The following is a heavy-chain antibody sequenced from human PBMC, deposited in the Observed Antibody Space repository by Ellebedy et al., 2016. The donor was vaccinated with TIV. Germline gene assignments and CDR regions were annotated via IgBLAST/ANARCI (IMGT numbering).Heavy chain of an antibody. CDR2: VNHRGTA. Sequence: SETLSLXCDVDIPSFSGYHWAWIRQPPGTGLGWMGDVNHRGTARYISSLKSRVTISLDTSKKQFSLNITTVTAADTAFYFCASGSMVRGLAGWGQGTLVTVSS. CDR1: IPSFSGYH. D-gene: IGHD3-10*01. J-gene: IGHJ4*02. CDR3: ASGSMVRGLAG. V-gene: IGHV4-34*01.